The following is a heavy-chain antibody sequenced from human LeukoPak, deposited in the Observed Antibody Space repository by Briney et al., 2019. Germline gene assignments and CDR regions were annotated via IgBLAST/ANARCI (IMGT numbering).Heavy chain of an antibody. J-gene: IGHJ4*02. Sequence: ASVKVSCKASGYTFTGNYMHWVRQAPGQGLEWMGWINPNSGGTNYAQKFQGRVTMTRDTSISTAYMELSRLRSDDTAVYYCARGPTSGYSYVDYWGQGTLVTVSS. CDR3: ARGPTSGYSYVDY. CDR1: GYTFTGNY. D-gene: IGHD5-18*01. CDR2: INPNSGGT. V-gene: IGHV1-2*02.